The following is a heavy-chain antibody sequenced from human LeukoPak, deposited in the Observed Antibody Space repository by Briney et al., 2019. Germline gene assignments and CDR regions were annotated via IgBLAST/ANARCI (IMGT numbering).Heavy chain of an antibody. J-gene: IGHJ5*02. D-gene: IGHD2-2*01. CDR3: ARGGVPAAMMGLNWFDP. CDR2: INPSGGST. CDR1: GNTFTSYY. V-gene: IGHV1-46*01. Sequence: EASVKVSCKASGNTFTSYYMHWVRQAPGQGLEWMGIINPSGGSTSYAQKFQGRVTMTRDTSTSTVYMELSSLRSDDTAVYYCARGGVPAAMMGLNWFDPWGQGTLVTVSS.